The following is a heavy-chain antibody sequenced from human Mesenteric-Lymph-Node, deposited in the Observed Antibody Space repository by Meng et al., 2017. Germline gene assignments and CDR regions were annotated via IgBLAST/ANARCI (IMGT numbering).Heavy chain of an antibody. Sequence: VRRKEAGPGLVKPSQTRSRTCFVSGGSISSGDSYWSWIRQPPGKGLEWIGYIYYSGSTYYNPSLRSRITISVDTSKNQFSLRLRSVTAADTAVYYCARNYYFDYWGQGTLVTVSS. CDR1: GGSISSGDSY. V-gene: IGHV4-30-4*01. CDR3: ARNYYFDY. J-gene: IGHJ4*02. CDR2: IYYSGST.